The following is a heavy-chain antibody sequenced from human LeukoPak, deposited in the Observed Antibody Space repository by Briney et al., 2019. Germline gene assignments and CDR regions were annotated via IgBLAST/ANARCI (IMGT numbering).Heavy chain of an antibody. CDR3: ARYCSSTSCYPSDY. CDR2: MNPNSGNT. Sequence: GASVKVSCKASGYTFTSYDINWVRQATGQGLEWMGWMNPNSGNTGYAQKFQGRVTTTRNTSISTAYMELSSLRSEDTAVYYCARYCSSTSCYPSDYWGQGTLVTVSS. V-gene: IGHV1-8*01. D-gene: IGHD2-2*01. J-gene: IGHJ4*02. CDR1: GYTFTSYD.